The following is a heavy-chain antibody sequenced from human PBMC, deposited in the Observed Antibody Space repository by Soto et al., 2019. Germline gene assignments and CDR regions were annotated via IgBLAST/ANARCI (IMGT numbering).Heavy chain of an antibody. Sequence: SETLSLTCAVYGGSFSGYYWSWIRQPPGKGLEWIGEINHSGSTNYNPSLKSRVTISVDTSKNQFSLKLGSVTAADTAVYYCARQGDQEGDQLPSYYYYYMDVWGKGTTVTVSS. CDR2: INHSGST. CDR3: ARQGDQEGDQLPSYYYYYMDV. CDR1: GGSFSGYY. J-gene: IGHJ6*03. V-gene: IGHV4-34*01. D-gene: IGHD2-2*01.